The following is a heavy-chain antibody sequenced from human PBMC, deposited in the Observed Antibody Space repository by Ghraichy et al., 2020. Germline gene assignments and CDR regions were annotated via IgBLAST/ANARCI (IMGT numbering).Heavy chain of an antibody. D-gene: IGHD6-13*01. Sequence: GGSLRLSCAASGFTFSSYAMSWVRQAPGKGLEWVSAISGSGGSTYYADSVKGRFTISRDNSKNTLYLQMNSLRAEDTAVYYCAKDPRYSSSWYYFDYWGQGTLVTVSS. CDR3: AKDPRYSSSWYYFDY. CDR2: ISGSGGST. V-gene: IGHV3-23*01. CDR1: GFTFSSYA. J-gene: IGHJ4*02.